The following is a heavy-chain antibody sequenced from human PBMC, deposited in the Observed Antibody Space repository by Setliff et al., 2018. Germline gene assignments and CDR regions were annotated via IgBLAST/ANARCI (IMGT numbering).Heavy chain of an antibody. Sequence: ASVKVSCKASGYTFTSYGINWVRQAPGQGLEWMGWISTSNGNTNYAQKLQGRVTMTTDTSTSTAYMELRSLRSDDTAVYYCARDSPEMVAPPAAHCFDPWGQGTLVTVSS. CDR3: ARDSPEMVAPPAAHCFDP. J-gene: IGHJ5*02. CDR2: ISTSNGNT. V-gene: IGHV1-18*01. D-gene: IGHD2-15*01. CDR1: GYTFTSYG.